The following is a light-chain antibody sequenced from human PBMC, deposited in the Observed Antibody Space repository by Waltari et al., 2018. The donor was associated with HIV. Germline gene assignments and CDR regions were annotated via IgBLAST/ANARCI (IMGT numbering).Light chain of an antibody. CDR2: SAP. CDR3: QQSYGTPLT. CDR1: RSISTN. Sequence: DIQMTQSPSSLSASVGDRVTITCRANRSISTNLNWYQQQPGKAPKLLIYSAPSLQSGVPARFSGSGSGIDFTLTISSLQPEDFATYYCQQSYGTPLTFGGGTKVEIK. V-gene: IGKV1-39*01. J-gene: IGKJ4*01.